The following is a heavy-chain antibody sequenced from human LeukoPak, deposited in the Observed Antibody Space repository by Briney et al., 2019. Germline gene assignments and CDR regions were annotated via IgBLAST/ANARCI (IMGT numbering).Heavy chain of an antibody. CDR3: ARDRSLSSGKYYFDY. CDR2: IDYSGST. V-gene: IGHV4-59*01. CDR1: GFTFSSYS. J-gene: IGHJ4*02. D-gene: IGHD6-25*01. Sequence: GSLRLSCAASGFTFSSYSMNWVRQAPGKGLEWIGHIDYSGSTKYNPSLKSRVTISVDTSKNQFSLKLSSVTAADTAVYYCARDRSLSSGKYYFDYWGQGTLVTVSS.